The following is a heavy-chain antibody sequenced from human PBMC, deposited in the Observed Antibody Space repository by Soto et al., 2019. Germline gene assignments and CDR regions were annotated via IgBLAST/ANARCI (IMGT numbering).Heavy chain of an antibody. D-gene: IGHD2-8*01. CDR3: AKDGSCINGSCFPACES. CDR1: GFMFDSYG. J-gene: IGHJ4*02. CDR2: IGYDGSSE. Sequence: QVQLVESGGGVVQAGRSLRLSCAASGFMFDSYGMHWVRQTPGKRLEWVAVIGYDGSSEFYADSVKGRFIVSRDNSKNTVYLQMNSLTGVDTAVYYCAKDGSCINGSCFPACESWSQGTLVGVSS. V-gene: IGHV3-33*06.